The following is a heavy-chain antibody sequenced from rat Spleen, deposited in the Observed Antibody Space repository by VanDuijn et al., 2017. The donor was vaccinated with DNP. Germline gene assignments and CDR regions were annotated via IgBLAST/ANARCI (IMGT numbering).Heavy chain of an antibody. CDR1: GFTFSDCN. CDR2: ILYEGGRT. J-gene: IGHJ4*01. V-gene: IGHV5S10*01. Sequence: EVQLVESGGGLVRPGRSLKLSCATSGFTFSDCNMAWVRQAPKKGLEWVATILYEGGRTYYRNSVKGRFTISRDNAKSSLYLQMDSLRSEDTATYSCTTDWAYAMDAWGQGTSVTVSS. CDR3: TTDWAYAMDA. D-gene: IGHD5-1*01.